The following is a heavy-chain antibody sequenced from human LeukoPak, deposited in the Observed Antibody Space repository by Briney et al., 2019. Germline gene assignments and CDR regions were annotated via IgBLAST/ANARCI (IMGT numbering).Heavy chain of an antibody. CDR2: IIPIFGTA. Sequence: GASVKVPCKASGGTFSSYAISWVRQAPGQGLEWTGGIIPIFGTANYAQKFQGRVTITADESTSTAYMELSSLRSEDTAVYYCARDQSGISQLRAFDIWGQGTMVTVSS. V-gene: IGHV1-69*13. J-gene: IGHJ3*02. D-gene: IGHD2-15*01. CDR1: GGTFSSYA. CDR3: ARDQSGISQLRAFDI.